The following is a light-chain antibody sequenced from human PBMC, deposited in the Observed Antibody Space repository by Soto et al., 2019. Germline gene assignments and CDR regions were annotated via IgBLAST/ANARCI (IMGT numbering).Light chain of an antibody. Sequence: EIVLTQSPGSLSFYPGERATLSCRASQSVSSGFFAWYQQKPGQAPRLIIYGASNRATGIPDRFSGSGSVTDFTLTISRLEPEDFAVYYCQQYASSVTFGQGTKVEVK. CDR2: GAS. CDR3: QQYASSVT. CDR1: QSVSSGF. V-gene: IGKV3-20*01. J-gene: IGKJ1*01.